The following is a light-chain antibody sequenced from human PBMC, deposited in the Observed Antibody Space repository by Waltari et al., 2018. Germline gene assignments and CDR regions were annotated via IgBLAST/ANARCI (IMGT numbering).Light chain of an antibody. J-gene: IGKJ3*01. CDR2: GAS. V-gene: IGKV3-20*01. Sequence: EIVLTQSPGTLSLSPGERATLSCRASQSISSIYLSWYQQKPGQAPRLLVYGASSRPTGIPDRFRGSGSGTDFTLTISRLEPEDFATYYCQHHHIYPFTFGPGTKVDIK. CDR3: QHHHIYPFT. CDR1: QSISSIY.